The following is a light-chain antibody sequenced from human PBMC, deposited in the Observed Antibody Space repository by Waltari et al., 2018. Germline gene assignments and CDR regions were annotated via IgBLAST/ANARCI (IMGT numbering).Light chain of an antibody. CDR3: ATWDDSLNGVV. CDR1: RSNIGPNT. J-gene: IGLJ3*02. CDR2: SNN. Sequence: QSVLTQPPSASGTPGQGVTISCSGSRSNIGPNTVNWYQQLPGTAPKVLIYSNNRRPSWVPDRFSGAKSGTSASLAVSGLRSEDEGDYCCATWDDSLNGVVFGGGTKLTVL. V-gene: IGLV1-44*01.